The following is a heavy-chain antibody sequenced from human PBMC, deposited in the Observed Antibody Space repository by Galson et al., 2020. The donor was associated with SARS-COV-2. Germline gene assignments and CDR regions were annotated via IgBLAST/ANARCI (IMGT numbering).Heavy chain of an antibody. CDR1: GGSISSSSYH. Sequence: SETLSLTCTVSGGSISSSSYHWGWIRQPPGKGLEWIGSINYGGITHYNPSLKSRATKSVDTSKDQFSLKLSSVTAADTAVYYCARRSVGGTFDYWGQGTLVTVSS. CDR2: INYGGIT. V-gene: IGHV4-39*01. J-gene: IGHJ4*02. D-gene: IGHD1-26*01. CDR3: ARRSVGGTFDY.